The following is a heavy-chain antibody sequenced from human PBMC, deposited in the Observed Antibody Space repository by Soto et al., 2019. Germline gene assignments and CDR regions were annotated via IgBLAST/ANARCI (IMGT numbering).Heavy chain of an antibody. CDR3: EKVMLNNGMDV. J-gene: IGHJ6*02. CDR2: ISYDGSNK. Sequence: GSLRLSCAASGFTFSSYGMHWVRQAPGKGLEWVAVISYDGSNKYYADSVKGRFTISRDNSKNTLYLQMNSLRAEDTAVYYCEKVMLNNGMDVWGQGTTVTVFS. CDR1: GFTFSSYG. D-gene: IGHD2-8*01. V-gene: IGHV3-30*18.